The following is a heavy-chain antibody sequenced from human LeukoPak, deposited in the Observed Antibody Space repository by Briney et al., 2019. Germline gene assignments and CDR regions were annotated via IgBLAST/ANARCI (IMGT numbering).Heavy chain of an antibody. J-gene: IGHJ4*02. CDR3: AKNDCSSTSCYISAFDY. Sequence: GGSLRLSCAASGFTFSTYDMNWVRQAPGKGLEWVSGISGSGTSTYYADSVKGRFTISRDNSKNTLYLQMNSLRAEDTAVYYCAKNDCSSTSCYISAFDYWGQGTLVTVSS. V-gene: IGHV3-23*01. D-gene: IGHD2-2*02. CDR2: ISGSGTST. CDR1: GFTFSTYD.